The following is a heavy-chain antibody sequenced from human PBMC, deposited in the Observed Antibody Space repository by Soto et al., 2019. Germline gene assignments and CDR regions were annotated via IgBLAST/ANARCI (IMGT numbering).Heavy chain of an antibody. J-gene: IGHJ6*02. CDR3: AKASSDGYYYYGMDV. V-gene: IGHV3-23*01. CDR2: FSGSGGST. CDR1: GFTFSSYA. Sequence: EVQLLESGGGLVQPGGSLRLSCAASGFTFSSYAMSWVRQAPGKGLEWVSGFSGSGGSTYYADSVKGRFTISRDNSKNTLYLQMNSLRAEHTAVYYCAKASSDGYYYYGMDVWGQGTTVTVSS. D-gene: IGHD2-15*01.